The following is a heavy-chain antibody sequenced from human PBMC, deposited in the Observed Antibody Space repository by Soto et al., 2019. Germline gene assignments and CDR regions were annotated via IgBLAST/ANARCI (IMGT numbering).Heavy chain of an antibody. CDR1: GFTFTSSA. V-gene: IGHV1-18*01. J-gene: IGHJ4*02. CDR3: AIGYCSSTSCQPRPTETIFDY. Sequence: GASVKVSCKASGFTFTSSAVQWVRQARGQGLEWMGWISAYNGNTNYAQKLQGRVTMTTDTSTSTAYMELRSLRSDDTAVYYCAIGYCSSTSCQPRPTETIFDYWGQGTLVTVSS. D-gene: IGHD2-2*01. CDR2: ISAYNGNT.